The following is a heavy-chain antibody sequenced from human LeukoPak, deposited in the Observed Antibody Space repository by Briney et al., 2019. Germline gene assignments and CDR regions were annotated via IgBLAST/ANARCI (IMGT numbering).Heavy chain of an antibody. D-gene: IGHD1-14*01. CDR1: GFTFSSYW. J-gene: IGHJ6*03. CDR2: INTDGSST. CDR3: ARINQGESGPDYYYYYYMDV. V-gene: IGHV3-74*01. Sequence: GGSLRLSCAASGFTFSSYWMHWVRQAPGKGLVWVSRINTDGSSTSYADSVKGRFTISRDNAKNTLYLQTNSLRAEDTAVYYCARINQGESGPDYYYYYYMDVWGKGTTVTVSS.